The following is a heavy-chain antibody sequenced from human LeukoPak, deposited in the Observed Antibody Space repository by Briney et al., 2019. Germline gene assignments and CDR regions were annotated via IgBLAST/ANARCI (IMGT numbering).Heavy chain of an antibody. V-gene: IGHV3-23*01. CDR1: GFTFDDYA. CDR3: AKDYYDRRGPLFT. J-gene: IGHJ4*02. Sequence: PGGSLRLSCAASGFTFDDYAMHWVRQAPGKGLEWVSGISGSGGSTYYADSVKGRFTISRDNSKNTLYLQMNSLRAEDTAVYYCAKDYYDRRGPLFTWGQGTLVTVSS. D-gene: IGHD3-22*01. CDR2: ISGSGGST.